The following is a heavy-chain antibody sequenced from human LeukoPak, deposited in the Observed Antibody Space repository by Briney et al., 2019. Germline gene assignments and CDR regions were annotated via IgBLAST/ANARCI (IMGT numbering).Heavy chain of an antibody. Sequence: TTSETLSLTCAVYGGSFSGYYWSWIRQHPGKGLEWIGEINHSGSTNYNPSLKSRVTISVDTSKNQFSLKLSSVTAADTAVYYCARGHVGSYAYYYYYGMDVCGQGTTLTVSS. CDR1: GGSFSGYY. CDR3: ARGHVGSYAYYYYYGMDV. V-gene: IGHV4-34*01. CDR2: INHSGST. D-gene: IGHD2-8*01. J-gene: IGHJ6*02.